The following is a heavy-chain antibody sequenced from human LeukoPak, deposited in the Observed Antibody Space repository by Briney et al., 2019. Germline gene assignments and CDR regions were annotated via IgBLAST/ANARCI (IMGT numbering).Heavy chain of an antibody. CDR3: AKGMIGKAEGGRHIFDY. CDR2: IQSDGSRQ. CDR1: GFSFSKFG. D-gene: IGHD3-22*01. V-gene: IGHV3-30*02. J-gene: IGHJ4*02. Sequence: GGSLSLSCAASGFSFSKFGFHWVRQAPGKGLEWLASIQSDGSRQYYADSVKSRFVISRDNSENTFYLQMNRLGVADTATYFCAKGMIGKAEGGRHIFDYWGQGTLVTVSS.